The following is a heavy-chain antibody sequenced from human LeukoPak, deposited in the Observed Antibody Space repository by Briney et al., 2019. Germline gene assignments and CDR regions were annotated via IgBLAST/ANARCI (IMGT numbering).Heavy chain of an antibody. CDR1: GGSIGSSSYY. CDR3: ARQNYGGYGNY. CDR2: IYYSGST. D-gene: IGHD5-12*01. Sequence: PSGTLSLTCTVSGGSIGSSSYYWGWIRQPPGKGLEWIGSIYYSGSTYYNPSLKSRVTISVDTSKNQFSLKLSSVTAADTAVYYCARQNYGGYGNYWGQGTLVTVSS. V-gene: IGHV4-39*01. J-gene: IGHJ4*02.